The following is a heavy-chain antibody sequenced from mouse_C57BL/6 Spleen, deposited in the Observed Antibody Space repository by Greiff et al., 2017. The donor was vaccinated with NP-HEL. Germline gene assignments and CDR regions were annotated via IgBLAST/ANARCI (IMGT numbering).Heavy chain of an antibody. CDR1: GYAFSSYW. CDR2: IYPGDGDT. J-gene: IGHJ4*01. V-gene: IGHV1-80*01. CDR3: AKSPPSNYDAMDY. Sequence: QVQLKESGAELVKPGASVKISCKASGYAFSSYWMNWVKQRPGKGLEWIGQIYPGDGDTNYNGKFKGKATLTADKSSSTAYMQLSSLTSEDSAVYFCAKSPPSNYDAMDYWGQGTSVTVSS. D-gene: IGHD2-10*02.